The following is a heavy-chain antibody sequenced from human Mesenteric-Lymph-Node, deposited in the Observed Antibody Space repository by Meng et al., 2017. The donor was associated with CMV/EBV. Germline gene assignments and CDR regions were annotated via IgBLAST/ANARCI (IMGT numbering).Heavy chain of an antibody. J-gene: IGHJ4*02. CDR3: ARGVGAGL. D-gene: IGHD1-26*01. V-gene: IGHV4-59*01. CDR1: GGPIGSYY. Sequence: SETLSLTCAVSGGPIGSYYWNWIRQSPDKGLEWIGYINYSGSTTYNPSLKSRVTISVDTSKNQFSLRLTSVTAADTAVYYCARGVGAGLWGQGTLVTVSS. CDR2: INYSGST.